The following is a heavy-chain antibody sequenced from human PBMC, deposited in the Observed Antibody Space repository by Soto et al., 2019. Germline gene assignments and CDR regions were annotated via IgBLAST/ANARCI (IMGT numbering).Heavy chain of an antibody. V-gene: IGHV1-69*02. CDR3: ARGGGGVVRGATLVDI. Sequence: QVQLVQSGAEVKKPGSSVKVSCKASGGTFSSYTISWVRQAPGQGLEWMGRIIPILGIANYAQKFQGRVTITADKSTSTAYRELSSLRSEDTAVYYCARGGGGVVRGATLVDIWGQGTMVTVSS. J-gene: IGHJ3*02. CDR2: IIPILGIA. D-gene: IGHD3-10*01. CDR1: GGTFSSYT.